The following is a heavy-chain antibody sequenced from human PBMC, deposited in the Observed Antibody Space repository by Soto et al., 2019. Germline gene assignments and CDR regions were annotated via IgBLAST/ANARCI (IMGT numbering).Heavy chain of an antibody. D-gene: IGHD3-16*01. CDR1: GFTFSSYS. CDR2: ISSSSRTI. Sequence: EVQLVESGGGLVQPGGSVRLSCAASGFTFSSYSMNWVRQAPGKGLEWVSYISSSSRTIYYADSVKGRFTSSRDYAKNSLYLQMNSLRAEDTAVYYCARDDEMGYFDYWGQGTLVTVSS. CDR3: ARDDEMGYFDY. J-gene: IGHJ4*02. V-gene: IGHV3-48*01.